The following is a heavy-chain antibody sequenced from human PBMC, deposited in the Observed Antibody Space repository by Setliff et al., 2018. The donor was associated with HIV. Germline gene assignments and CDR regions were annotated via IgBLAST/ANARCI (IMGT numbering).Heavy chain of an antibody. V-gene: IGHV4-61*09. D-gene: IGHD3-3*02. J-gene: IGHJ4*02. CDR2: IFTSGST. CDR1: GGSISSGSYY. CDR3: ARLEKLDDISYFDY. Sequence: PSETLSLTCTVSGGSISSGSYYWSWIRQPAGKGLDWVGHIFTSGSTNYNPSLKSRITMSVDTSQNQVSLKLSSVTAADTAVYFCARLEKLDDISYFDYWGQGTLVTVSS.